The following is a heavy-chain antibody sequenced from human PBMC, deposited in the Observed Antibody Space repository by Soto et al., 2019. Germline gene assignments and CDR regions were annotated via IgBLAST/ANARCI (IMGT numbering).Heavy chain of an antibody. J-gene: IGHJ6*02. D-gene: IGHD3-3*01. CDR1: GGTFSSYA. Sequence: ASVKVSCKASGGTFSSYAISWVRQAPEQGLEWMGGIIPIFGTANYAQKFQGRVTITAGKSTSTAYMELSSLRSEDTAVYYCARGQLRFLEWLSPKWYYYGMDVWGQGTTVTVSS. V-gene: IGHV1-69*06. CDR2: IIPIFGTA. CDR3: ARGQLRFLEWLSPKWYYYGMDV.